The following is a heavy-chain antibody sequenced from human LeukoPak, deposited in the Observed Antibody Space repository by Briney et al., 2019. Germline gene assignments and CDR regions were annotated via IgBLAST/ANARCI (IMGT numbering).Heavy chain of an antibody. J-gene: IGHJ4*02. CDR1: GFTFSDHG. CDR2: IWYNGSKK. D-gene: IGHD3-10*01. V-gene: IGHV3-33*01. CDR3: ARDPYGSGDGYFYY. Sequence: GGSLRLSCAASGFTFSDHGMHWVRQSPGKGLEWVAIIWYNGSKKYYAESVKGRFTNSRDNSKNTLYLQMSSLKAEDTAVYYCARDPYGSGDGYFYYWGQGTLVTVSS.